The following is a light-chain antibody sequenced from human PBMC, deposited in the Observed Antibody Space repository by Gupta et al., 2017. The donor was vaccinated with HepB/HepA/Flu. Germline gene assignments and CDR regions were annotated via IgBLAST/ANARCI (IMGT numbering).Light chain of an antibody. Sequence: DIVMTQFPASLAVSLGERATINCKSSQSVLYPSNNKNYLAWYQQKPGQPPKLLIYWASTRESGVPDRFSGSGSGTDFTLTISSLQTEDVAVYYCQQYYSTPLTFGGGTKVEIK. J-gene: IGKJ4*01. CDR3: QQYYSTPLT. CDR2: WAS. CDR1: QSVLYPSNNKNY. V-gene: IGKV4-1*01.